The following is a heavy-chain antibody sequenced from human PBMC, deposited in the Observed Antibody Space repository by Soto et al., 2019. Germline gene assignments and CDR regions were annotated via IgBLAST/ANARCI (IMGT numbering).Heavy chain of an antibody. V-gene: IGHV1-46*01. Sequence: ASVKVSCKSPRETFTSYYINWVLQAPGQGLEWMGVINPHGGSTAYAQKFKGRVTLTRDTSASTVYMEVSSLTSEDTAMYYCAGSSGGNFGIIIEGTEWFAPCVQGTRVPVSP. D-gene: IGHD1-26*01. CDR2: INPHGGST. CDR3: AGSSGGNFGIIIEGTEWFAP. J-gene: IGHJ5*02. CDR1: RETFTSYY.